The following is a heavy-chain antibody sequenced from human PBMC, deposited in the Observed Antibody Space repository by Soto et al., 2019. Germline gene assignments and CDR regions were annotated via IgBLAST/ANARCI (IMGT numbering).Heavy chain of an antibody. V-gene: IGHV4-59*08. J-gene: IGHJ3*02. Sequence: SETLSLTCTVSGGSISSYYWSWIRQPPGKGLEWIGYIFYSGSTNYNPSLKSRVSISVDTSKNQFSLKLSSVTAADTALYYCARWTDYGDFRRAFDIWGQGTMVTISS. CDR1: GGSISSYY. D-gene: IGHD4-17*01. CDR2: IFYSGST. CDR3: ARWTDYGDFRRAFDI.